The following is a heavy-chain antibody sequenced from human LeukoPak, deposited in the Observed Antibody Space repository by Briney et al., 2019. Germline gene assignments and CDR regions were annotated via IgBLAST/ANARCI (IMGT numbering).Heavy chain of an antibody. Sequence: GASVKVSCKASGYTFTSYGINWVRQAPGQGLEWMGWISAYNGNTNYAQKLQGRVTMTTDTSTSTAYMELRSLRSDDTAVYYCARGGSGPPYCSSTSCYTDYWGQGTLVTVSS. CDR3: ARGGSGPPYCSSTSCYTDY. CDR1: GYTFTSYG. CDR2: ISAYNGNT. D-gene: IGHD2-2*02. V-gene: IGHV1-18*01. J-gene: IGHJ4*02.